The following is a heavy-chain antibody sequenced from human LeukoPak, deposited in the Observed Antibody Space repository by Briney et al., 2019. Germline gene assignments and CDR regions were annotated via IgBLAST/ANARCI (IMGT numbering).Heavy chain of an antibody. D-gene: IGHD3-3*01. Sequence: VGSLRLSCAASGFTFSDHYMDWVRQAPGKGLEWVGRTTNKANSYTTEYAASVKGRFTISRDDSKNSLYLQMNSLKTEDTAVYYCARSYDFWCGYYINWGQGTLVTVSS. CDR1: GFTFSDHY. CDR2: TTNKANSYTT. J-gene: IGHJ4*02. V-gene: IGHV3-72*01. CDR3: ARSYDFWCGYYIN.